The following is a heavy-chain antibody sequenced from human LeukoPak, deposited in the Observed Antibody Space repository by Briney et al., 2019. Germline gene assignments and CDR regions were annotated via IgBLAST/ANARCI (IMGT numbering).Heavy chain of an antibody. CDR2: VFYDGGT. Sequence: SETLSLTCTVSGGSISNFYWSWVRQPPGKGLEWIGYVFYDGGTRYAASLESRVTICLDTSKNQFTLRLSSVTAADTAFYYCARQPSGHYGKSGYYPYYFDYWGQGALVTVSS. CDR3: ARQPSGHYGKSGYYPYYFDY. D-gene: IGHD3-22*01. J-gene: IGHJ4*02. CDR1: GGSISNFY. V-gene: IGHV4-59*08.